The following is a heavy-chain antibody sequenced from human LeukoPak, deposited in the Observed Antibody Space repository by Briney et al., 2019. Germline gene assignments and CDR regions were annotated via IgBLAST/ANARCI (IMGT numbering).Heavy chain of an antibody. D-gene: IGHD4-17*01. CDR1: SEFFSGYY. CDR3: VHYGDSLGKVDY. V-gene: IGHV4-34*01. Sequence: SETLSLTCAVYSEFFSGYYWSWIRQPPGKGLEWIGEINHSGGTKYNPSLKSRVTISADTSKNQFSLKLTSVTAADTAVYFCVHYGDSLGKVDYWGQGTLVTVSS. CDR2: INHSGGT. J-gene: IGHJ4*02.